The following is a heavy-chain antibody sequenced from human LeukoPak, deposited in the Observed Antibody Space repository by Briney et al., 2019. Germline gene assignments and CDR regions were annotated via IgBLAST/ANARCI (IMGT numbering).Heavy chain of an antibody. CDR3: ARVRGYCSGGSCYLPHAGYYYYYMDV. D-gene: IGHD2-15*01. V-gene: IGHV1-69*06. CDR1: GGTFSSYA. J-gene: IGHJ6*03. Sequence: GASVKVSCKASGGTFSSYAISWVRQAPGQGLEWMGGIIPIFGTANYAQKFQGRVTITADKSTSTAYMELSSLRSEDTAVYYCARVRGYCSGGSCYLPHAGYYYYYMDVWGKGTTVTVSS. CDR2: IIPIFGTA.